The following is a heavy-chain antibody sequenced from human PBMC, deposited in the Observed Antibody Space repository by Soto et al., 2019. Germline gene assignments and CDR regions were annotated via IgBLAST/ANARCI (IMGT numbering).Heavy chain of an antibody. Sequence: ASVKVSCKTSGYTFTSYYIHWVRQAPGQGLEWMGIFNPTGDTASYAQKLQGRVTMTRDTSTGTAYMELGSLRSEDTAVYYCARGGRIVDTGIGYYYYHAMDVWGQGTTVTVSS. CDR3: ARGGRIVDTGIGYYYYHAMDV. CDR2: FNPTGDTA. D-gene: IGHD5-18*01. V-gene: IGHV1-46*01. CDR1: GYTFTSYY. J-gene: IGHJ6*02.